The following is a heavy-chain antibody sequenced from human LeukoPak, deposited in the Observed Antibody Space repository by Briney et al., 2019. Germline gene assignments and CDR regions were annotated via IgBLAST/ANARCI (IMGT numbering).Heavy chain of an antibody. Sequence: PGGSLRLSCAASGLTFSHYAMSWVRQAPGKGLEWVSAVSGSGGDTHYADSVKGRFSISRDSSRNTVYLQMNSLRAEDTAVYYCAKHTRWGPDDYGDYVDYWGQGTLVTVSS. J-gene: IGHJ4*02. CDR1: GLTFSHYA. V-gene: IGHV3-23*01. D-gene: IGHD4-17*01. CDR2: VSGSGGDT. CDR3: AKHTRWGPDDYGDYVDY.